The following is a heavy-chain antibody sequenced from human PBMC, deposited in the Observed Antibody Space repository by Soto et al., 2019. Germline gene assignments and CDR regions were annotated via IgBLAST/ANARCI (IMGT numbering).Heavy chain of an antibody. CDR3: ATGSRVTIFEHDY. Sequence: ASVKVSCKASGYTFTSYGISWVRQAPGQGLEWMGWISAYNGNTNYAQKLQGRVTMTEDTSTDTAYMELSSLRSEDTAVYYCATGSRVTIFEHDYWGQGTRVTVSS. D-gene: IGHD3-3*01. J-gene: IGHJ4*02. CDR1: GYTFTSYG. CDR2: ISAYNGNT. V-gene: IGHV1-18*01.